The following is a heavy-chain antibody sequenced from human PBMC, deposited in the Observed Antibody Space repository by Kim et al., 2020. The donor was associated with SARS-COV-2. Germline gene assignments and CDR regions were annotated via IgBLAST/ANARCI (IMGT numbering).Heavy chain of an antibody. V-gene: IGHV3-43*02. Sequence: GGSLRLSCAASGFTFEEFAMHWVRLVPGKGLEWVSFIYGDGSYTHYTDSVRGRFTISRDQSKAPLYLQMNTLTIEDTAFYYCAKDGTPKEFGARPRAWYLDLRGRSALGTVSS. J-gene: IGHJ2*01. CDR1: GFTFEEFA. CDR2: IYGDGSYT. D-gene: IGHD3-10*01. CDR3: AKDGTPKEFGARPRAWYLDL.